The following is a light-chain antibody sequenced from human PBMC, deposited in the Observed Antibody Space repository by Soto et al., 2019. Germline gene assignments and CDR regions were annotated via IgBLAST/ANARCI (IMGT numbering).Light chain of an antibody. V-gene: IGLV2-23*02. J-gene: IGLJ2*01. CDR1: NSDVGGYNR. CDR3: CSYAGGRTFR. CDR2: EVT. Sequence: QSVLTQPASVSGSPGQSITISCTGSNSDVGGYNRVSWYQQHPGKAPKLMIYEVTERPSGVSNRFSGSKYGNTASLTISGLQAEDEADYFCCSYAGGRTFRFGGGTKLTVL.